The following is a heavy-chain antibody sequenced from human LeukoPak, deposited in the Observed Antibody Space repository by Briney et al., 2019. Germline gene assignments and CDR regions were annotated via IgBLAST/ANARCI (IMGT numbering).Heavy chain of an antibody. J-gene: IGHJ6*02. CDR2: IWYDGSNK. D-gene: IGHD1-1*01. CDR1: GFSFGAHG. V-gene: IGHV3-33*01. Sequence: PGRSLRLSCATSGFSFGAHGMHWVCRAPGKGLEWVAVIWYDGSNKYYADSVKGRFAISRDNSKSTLFLQMNSLRAEDTAIYYCARDKLEPGYSMDVWGQGTTVTVSS. CDR3: ARDKLEPGYSMDV.